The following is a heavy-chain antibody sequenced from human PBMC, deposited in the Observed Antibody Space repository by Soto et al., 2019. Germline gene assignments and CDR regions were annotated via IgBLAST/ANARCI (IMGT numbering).Heavy chain of an antibody. D-gene: IGHD4-17*01. J-gene: IGHJ4*02. V-gene: IGHV4-59*01. CDR3: ARGPYGDYFDY. CDR1: GGSISSYY. Sequence: SETLSLTCSVSGGSISSYYWTWIRQPPGKRLEWIGYIYSTGSTNYNPSLKSRLTISLDTPNNQVSLKLTSVTAADTAVYYCARGPYGDYFDYWGQAALVTVSS. CDR2: IYSTGST.